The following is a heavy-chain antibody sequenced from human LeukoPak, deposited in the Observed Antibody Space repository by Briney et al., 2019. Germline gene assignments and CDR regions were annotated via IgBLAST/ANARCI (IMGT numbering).Heavy chain of an antibody. J-gene: IGHJ6*03. CDR1: GGSISSYY. V-gene: IGHV4-59*12. CDR2: IYYSGST. Sequence: SETLSLTCTVSGGSISSYYWSWIRQPPGKGLEWIGYIYYSGSTNYNPSLKSRVTISVDTSKNQFSLKLSSVTAADTAVYYCARREMGPTFYYYYYMDVWGKGTTVTVSS. D-gene: IGHD1-26*01. CDR3: ARREMGPTFYYYYYMDV.